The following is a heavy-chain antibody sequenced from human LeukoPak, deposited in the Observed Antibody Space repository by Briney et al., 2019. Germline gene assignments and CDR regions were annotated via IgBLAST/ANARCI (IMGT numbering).Heavy chain of an antibody. Sequence: ASVKVSCKASGYTSTSYGISWVRQAPGQGLEWMGWISAYNGNTNYAQKLQGRVTMTTDTSTSTAYMELRSLRSDDTAVYYCARDLRYCSGGSCYLRDPWGQGTLVTVSS. V-gene: IGHV1-18*01. CDR2: ISAYNGNT. CDR1: GYTSTSYG. J-gene: IGHJ5*02. D-gene: IGHD2-15*01. CDR3: ARDLRYCSGGSCYLRDP.